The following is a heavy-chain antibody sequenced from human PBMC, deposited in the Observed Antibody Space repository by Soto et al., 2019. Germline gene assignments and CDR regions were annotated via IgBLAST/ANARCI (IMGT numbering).Heavy chain of an antibody. J-gene: IGHJ4*02. CDR3: ARDFTARSGYDY. CDR2: MWYDGSNK. Sequence: QVQLVESGGGVVQPGRSLRLSCAASGFTFSSYGMHWVRQAPGKGLEWVAVMWYDGSNKYYADSVKGRFTISRDNSQNTLYLQMNSLRAEDTAVYYCARDFTARSGYDYWGQGTLVTVSS. V-gene: IGHV3-33*01. D-gene: IGHD3-3*01. CDR1: GFTFSSYG.